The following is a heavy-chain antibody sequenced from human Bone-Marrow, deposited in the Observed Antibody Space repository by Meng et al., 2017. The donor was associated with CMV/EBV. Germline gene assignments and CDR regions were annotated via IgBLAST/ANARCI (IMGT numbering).Heavy chain of an antibody. CDR3: ARGLGSGIWYYGMDV. V-gene: IGHV3-21*01. D-gene: IGHD3-10*01. Sequence: GESLKISFAASGFTFSSYSMNWVRQAPGKGLEWVSSISSSSSYIYYADSVKGRFTISRDNAKNSLYLQMNSLRAEDTAVYYCARGLGSGIWYYGMDVWGQGTTVTVSS. CDR1: GFTFSSYS. CDR2: ISSSSSYI. J-gene: IGHJ6*02.